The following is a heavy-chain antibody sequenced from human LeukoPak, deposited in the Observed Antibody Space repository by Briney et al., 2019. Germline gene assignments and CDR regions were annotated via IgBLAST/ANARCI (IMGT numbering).Heavy chain of an antibody. V-gene: IGHV1-18*04. CDR1: GYTFTSYG. D-gene: IGHD2-15*01. CDR2: ISAYNGNT. CDR3: AREGCSGGSCYWANFDY. J-gene: IGHJ4*02. Sequence: ASVKVSCKASGYTFTSYGISWVRQAPGQGLEWMGWISAYNGNTNYAQKLQGRVTMATDTSTSTAYMELRSLRSDDTAAYYCAREGCSGGSCYWANFDYWGQGTLVTVSS.